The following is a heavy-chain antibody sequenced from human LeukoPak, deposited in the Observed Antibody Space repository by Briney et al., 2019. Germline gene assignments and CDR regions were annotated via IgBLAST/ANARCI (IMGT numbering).Heavy chain of an antibody. CDR3: ARGGGPYCSSTSCYRYYYYMDV. CDR1: GGSFSGYY. CDR2: INHSGST. D-gene: IGHD2-2*01. Sequence: PSETLSLTCAVYGGSFSGYYWSWIRQPPGKGLEWIGEINHSGSTNYNPSLKSRVTISVDTSKNQFSLKLSAVTAADTAVYYCARGGGPYCSSTSCYRYYYYMDVWGKGTTVTVSS. J-gene: IGHJ6*03. V-gene: IGHV4-34*01.